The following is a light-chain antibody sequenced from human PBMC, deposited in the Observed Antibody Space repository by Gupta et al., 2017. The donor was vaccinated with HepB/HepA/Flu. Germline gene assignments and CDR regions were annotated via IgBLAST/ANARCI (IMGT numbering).Light chain of an antibody. CDR1: SSNVGSKN. CDR3: AASDASLNGVV. Sequence: QSVLTQSPSLSATPGQRVTISCSGSSSNVGSKNVNWYQQLPGKAPNLLIYEIDERPSGVPDRFSGSKSDTSASLAISGLQSEDDADYYCAASDASLNGVVFGGGTKLTVL. V-gene: IGLV1-44*01. J-gene: IGLJ2*01. CDR2: EID.